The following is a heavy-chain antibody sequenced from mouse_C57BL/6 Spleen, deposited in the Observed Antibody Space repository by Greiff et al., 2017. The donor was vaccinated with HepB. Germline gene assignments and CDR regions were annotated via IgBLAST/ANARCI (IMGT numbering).Heavy chain of an antibody. Sequence: EVQVVESGGGLVQPKGSLKLSCAASGFTFNTYAMHWVRQAPGKGLEWVARIRSKSSNYATYYADSVKDRFTISRDDSQSMLYLQMNNLKTEDTAMYYCVRDLSNWDGFAYWGQGTLVTVSA. J-gene: IGHJ3*01. V-gene: IGHV10-3*01. CDR2: IRSKSSNYAT. CDR1: GFTFNTYA. CDR3: VRDLSNWDGFAY. D-gene: IGHD4-1*01.